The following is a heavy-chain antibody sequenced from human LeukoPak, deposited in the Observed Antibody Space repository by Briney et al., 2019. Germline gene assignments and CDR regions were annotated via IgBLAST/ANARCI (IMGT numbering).Heavy chain of an antibody. CDR3: AVGLRGVMSEY. D-gene: IGHD3-10*01. CDR2: IYSGGST. Sequence: GSLRLSCAASGFTVSNNYMSWVRQAPGKGLEWVSVIYSGGSTYYADSVKGRFTISRDNSKNTLYLQMNSLRLEDTAVYYCAVGLRGVMSEYWGQGSLVTVSS. CDR1: GFTVSNNY. J-gene: IGHJ4*02. V-gene: IGHV3-53*01.